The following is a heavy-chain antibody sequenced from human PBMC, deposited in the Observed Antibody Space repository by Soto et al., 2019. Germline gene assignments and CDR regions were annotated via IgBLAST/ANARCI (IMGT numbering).Heavy chain of an antibody. CDR1: GFTFSSYA. CDR3: ARDRVVLDY. D-gene: IGHD2-15*01. J-gene: IGHJ4*02. CDR2: ISYDGSNK. V-gene: IGHV3-30-3*01. Sequence: QVQLVESGGSVVQPGRSLRLSCAASGFTFSSYAMNWVRQAPGKGLEWVAVISYDGSNKYYADSVKGRFTISRDNSKNTLYLQMNSLRAEDTAVYYCARDRVVLDYWGQGTLVTVSS.